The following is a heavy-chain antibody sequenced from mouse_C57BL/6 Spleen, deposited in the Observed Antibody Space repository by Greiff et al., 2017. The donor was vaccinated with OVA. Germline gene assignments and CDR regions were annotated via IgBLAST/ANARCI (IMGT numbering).Heavy chain of an antibody. D-gene: IGHD1-1*01. J-gene: IGHJ3*01. CDR2: IDPANGNT. CDR1: GFNIKNTY. V-gene: IGHV14-3*01. Sequence: EVKLQESVAELVRPGASVKLSCTASGFNIKNTYMHWVKQRPEQGLEWIGRIDPANGNTKYAPKFQGKATITADTSSNTAYLRLSSLTSEDTAIYYCASPYYYGSEAWFAYWGQGTLVTVSA. CDR3: ASPYYYGSEAWFAY.